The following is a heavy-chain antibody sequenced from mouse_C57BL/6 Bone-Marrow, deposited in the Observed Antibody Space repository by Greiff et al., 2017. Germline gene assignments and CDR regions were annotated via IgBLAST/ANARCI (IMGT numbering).Heavy chain of an antibody. CDR3: ARQHDY. CDR2: IYPGSGST. J-gene: IGHJ2*01. V-gene: IGHV1-55*01. Sequence: QVQLQQPGAELVKPGASVKMSCKASGYTFTSYWITWVKQRPGQGLEWIGDIYPGSGSTNYNEKLNSKATLTVDTSSSTASMQLSSVTSEDSAVYSCARQHDYWGQGTTLTVAS. CDR1: GYTFTSYW.